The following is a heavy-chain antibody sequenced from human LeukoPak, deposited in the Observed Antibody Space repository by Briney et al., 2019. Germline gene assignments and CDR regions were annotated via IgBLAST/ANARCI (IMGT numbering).Heavy chain of an antibody. CDR1: GGSFSGYY. D-gene: IGHD3-22*01. CDR2: INHSGGT. V-gene: IGHV4-34*01. CDR3: ARRGTYYYDSSGYQPRKNWFDP. J-gene: IGHJ5*02. Sequence: SETLSLTCAVYGGSFSGYYWSWIRQPPGKGLEWIGEINHSGGTNYNPSLKSRVTISVDTSKNQFSLKLSSVTAADTAVYYCARRGTYYYDSSGYQPRKNWFDPWGQGTLVTVSS.